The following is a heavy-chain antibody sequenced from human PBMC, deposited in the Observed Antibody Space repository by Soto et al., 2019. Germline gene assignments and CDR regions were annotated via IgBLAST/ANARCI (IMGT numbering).Heavy chain of an antibody. CDR2: IIPIFGTA. D-gene: IGHD5-18*01. Sequence: QVQLVQSGAEVKKPGSSVKVSCKASGGTFSSYAISWVRQAPGQGLEWMGGIIPIFGTANYAQKFQGRVTITADESTSTAYMELSSLRSEDTVVYYCARERNTAMGAYYYYYGMDVWGQGTTVTVSS. CDR1: GGTFSSYA. CDR3: ARERNTAMGAYYYYYGMDV. J-gene: IGHJ6*02. V-gene: IGHV1-69*01.